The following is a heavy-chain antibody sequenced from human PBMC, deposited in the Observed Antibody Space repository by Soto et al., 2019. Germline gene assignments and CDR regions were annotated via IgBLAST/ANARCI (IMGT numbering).Heavy chain of an antibody. CDR2: VYNSGST. D-gene: IGHD6-13*01. V-gene: IGHV4-39*01. CDR1: GDSTSRSYSY. J-gene: IGHJ5*02. Sequence: SETLSLTCTVSGDSTSRSYSYWGWIRQPPGKGLEWIGSVYNSGSTYYNPSLESRVTISLDKSKTQFSLNLRSVTAADTAVYYCARHRGGSSWYPFDDWGQGTLVTVSS. CDR3: ARHRGGSSWYPFDD.